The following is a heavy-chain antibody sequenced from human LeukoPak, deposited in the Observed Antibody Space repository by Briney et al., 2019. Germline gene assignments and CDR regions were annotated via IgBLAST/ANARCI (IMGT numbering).Heavy chain of an antibody. Sequence: ASVKVSCKASGYTFTSYGISWVRQAPGQGLEWMGWISAYNGNTNYAQKLQGRVTMTTDTSTSTAYMELRSLRSDDTAVYYCALFNGAKRGYSYDPFDYWGQGTLVTVSS. J-gene: IGHJ4*02. CDR2: ISAYNGNT. CDR1: GYTFTSYG. CDR3: ALFNGAKRGYSYDPFDY. D-gene: IGHD5-18*01. V-gene: IGHV1-18*01.